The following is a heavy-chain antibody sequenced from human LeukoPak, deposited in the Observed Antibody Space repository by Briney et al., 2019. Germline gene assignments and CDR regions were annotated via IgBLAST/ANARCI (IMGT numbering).Heavy chain of an antibody. D-gene: IGHD7-27*01. Sequence: PGGSLRLSCAASGFTFSDYNMRWIRQAPGKGLEWVSSISRSGSTKYYADSVKGRFTISRDNAKNSLYLQMNSLRAEDTAVYYCARDHTTGDDIWGQGTMVTVSS. CDR3: ARDHTTGDDI. CDR1: GFTFSDYN. CDR2: ISRSGSTK. V-gene: IGHV3-11*04. J-gene: IGHJ3*02.